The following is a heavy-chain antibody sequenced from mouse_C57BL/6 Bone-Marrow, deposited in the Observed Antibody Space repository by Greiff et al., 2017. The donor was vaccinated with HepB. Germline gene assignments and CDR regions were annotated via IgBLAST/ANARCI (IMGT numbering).Heavy chain of an antibody. CDR3: ARSGLRHYFDS. Sequence: QVQLQQSGAELVRPGTSVKVSCKASGYAFTNYLIEWVKQRPGQGLEWIGVINPGSGGTNYNEKFKGKATLTADKSSSTAYMQFSSLTSEDSAIYYCARSGLRHYFDSWGQGTTLTVSS. V-gene: IGHV1-54*01. CDR1: GYAFTNYL. CDR2: INPGSGGT. J-gene: IGHJ2*01. D-gene: IGHD2-4*01.